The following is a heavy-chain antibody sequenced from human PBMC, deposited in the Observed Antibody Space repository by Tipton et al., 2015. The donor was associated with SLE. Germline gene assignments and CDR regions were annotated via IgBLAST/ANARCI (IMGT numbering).Heavy chain of an antibody. J-gene: IGHJ5*02. CDR1: GFTVSSNY. CDR3: ARVDHHWTGYNWFDP. CDR2: LYSGGST. Sequence: QLVQSGGGLVQPGGSLRLSCAASGFTVSSNYMSWVRQAPGKGLDWVSVLYSGGSTYYADSVKGRFTISRDSTKNTLYLQMNSLRVEDTAVYYCARVDHHWTGYNWFDPWGQGTLVTVSS. D-gene: IGHD3/OR15-3a*01. V-gene: IGHV3-66*02.